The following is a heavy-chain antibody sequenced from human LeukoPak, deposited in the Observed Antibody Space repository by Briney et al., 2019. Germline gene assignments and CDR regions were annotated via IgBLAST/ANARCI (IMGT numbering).Heavy chain of an antibody. V-gene: IGHV1-2*02. CDR2: INPNSGGT. D-gene: IGHD5-18*01. CDR1: GYTFTGYY. Sequence: GASVKVSCKASGYTFTGYYMHWVRQAPGQGLEWMGWINPNSGGTNYAQKFQGRVTMTRDTSISTAYMELSRLSSDDTAVSYCASLRGSGDSTPRHYYYYMDVWGKGTTVTVSS. CDR3: ASLRGSGDSTPRHYYYYMDV. J-gene: IGHJ6*03.